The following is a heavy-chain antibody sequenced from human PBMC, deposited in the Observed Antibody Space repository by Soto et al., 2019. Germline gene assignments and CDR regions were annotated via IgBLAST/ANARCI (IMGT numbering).Heavy chain of an antibody. CDR3: ARELKYGGAFDY. J-gene: IGHJ4*02. CDR2: IYYSGST. V-gene: IGHV4-59*01. Sequence: SETLSLTCTVSGGSISSYYWSWIRQPPGKGLEWIGYIYYSGSTNYYPSLKSRVTISVDTSKNQFSLKLSSVTAADTAVYYCARELKYGGAFDYWGQGTLVTVSS. D-gene: IGHD2-15*01. CDR1: GGSISSYY.